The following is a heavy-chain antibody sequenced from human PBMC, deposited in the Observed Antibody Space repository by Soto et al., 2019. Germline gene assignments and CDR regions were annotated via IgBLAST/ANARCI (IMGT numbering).Heavy chain of an antibody. CDR1: GFTFSSYG. Sequence: GGSLRLSCAASGFTFSSYGMHWVRQAPGKGLEWVAVISYDGSNKYYADSVKGRFTISRDNSKNTLYLQMNSLRAEDTAVYYCAKVSATSMYYFDYWGQGTLVTVSS. V-gene: IGHV3-30*18. J-gene: IGHJ4*02. CDR3: AKVSATSMYYFDY. CDR2: ISYDGSNK. D-gene: IGHD5-12*01.